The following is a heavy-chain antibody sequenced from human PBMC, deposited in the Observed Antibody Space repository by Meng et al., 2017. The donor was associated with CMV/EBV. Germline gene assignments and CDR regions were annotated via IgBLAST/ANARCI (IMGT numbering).Heavy chain of an antibody. V-gene: IGHV3-20*04. D-gene: IGHD3-10*01. J-gene: IGHJ6*02. CDR2: INWNGGST. Sequence: GESLRLFCAASGFTFDDYGMSWVRQAPGKGLEWVSGINWNGGSTGYADSVKGRFTISRDNAKNSLYLQMNSLRAEDTALYYCARDRASGSFLYYYYGMDVWGQGTTVTVSS. CDR1: GFTFDDYG. CDR3: ARDRASGSFLYYYYGMDV.